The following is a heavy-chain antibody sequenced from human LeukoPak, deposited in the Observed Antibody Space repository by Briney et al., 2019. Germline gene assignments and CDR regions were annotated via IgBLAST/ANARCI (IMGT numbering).Heavy chain of an antibody. V-gene: IGHV3-7*03. D-gene: IGHD2/OR15-2a*01. CDR1: GFTFSSYW. CDR3: ARDLIFSRAFDI. Sequence: GGSLRLSCAASGFTFSSYWMSWVRQAPGKGLEWVANIKQDGSEKYYVDSVKGRFTISRDNSKNTLYLQMNSLRAEDTAVYYCARDLIFSRAFDIWGQGTMVTVSS. CDR2: IKQDGSEK. J-gene: IGHJ3*02.